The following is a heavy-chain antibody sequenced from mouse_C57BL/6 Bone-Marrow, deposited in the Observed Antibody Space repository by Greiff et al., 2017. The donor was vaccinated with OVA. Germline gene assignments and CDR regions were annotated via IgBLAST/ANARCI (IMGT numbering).Heavy chain of an antibody. CDR3: ARSGKLPPFDY. CDR1: GYTFTSYW. CDR2: IDTNRGGT. J-gene: IGHJ2*01. D-gene: IGHD1-1*01. Sequence: QVQLQQPGAELVKPGASVKLSCKASGYTFTSYWLHWVKQRPGRGLEGIGRIDTNRGGTTYNEKIKSKATLTVDKPSSTAYMQLSSLTSEDAAVYYCARSGKLPPFDYWGQGTTLTVSS. V-gene: IGHV1-72*01.